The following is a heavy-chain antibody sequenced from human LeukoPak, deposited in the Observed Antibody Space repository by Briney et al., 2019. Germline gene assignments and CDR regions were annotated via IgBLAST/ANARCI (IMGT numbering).Heavy chain of an antibody. J-gene: IGHJ4*02. CDR3: ARAGYCSGGSCYGSDY. Sequence: GRSLRLSCAASGFTFNSYGMHWLRQAPDKGLEGGTAIWYDRSNQYYADSVKGRFTISRDNSKNTLYLQMDSLRAEDRDVYYCARAGYCSGGSCYGSDYWGQGTLVSVSS. D-gene: IGHD2-15*01. CDR2: IWYDRSNQ. CDR1: GFTFNSYG. V-gene: IGHV3-33*01.